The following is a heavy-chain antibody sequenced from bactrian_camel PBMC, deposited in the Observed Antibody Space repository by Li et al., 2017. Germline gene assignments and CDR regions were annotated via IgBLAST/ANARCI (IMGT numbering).Heavy chain of an antibody. D-gene: IGHD4*01. CDR1: KSTVRISR. V-gene: IGHV3S53*01. CDR2: IRSDGIL. Sequence: HVQLVESGGGSVQAGGTLRLSCVASKSTVRISRMAWFRQAPGKEREGLAVIRSDGILAYSESVRGRFTISGDNAKNTLYLQMGSLKTEDTAFYYCAIGSYDYNYDPSTRGKGTQVTVS. J-gene: IGHJ4*01.